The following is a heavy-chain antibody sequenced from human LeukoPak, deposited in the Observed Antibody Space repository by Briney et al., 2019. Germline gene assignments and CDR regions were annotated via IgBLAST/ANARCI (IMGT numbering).Heavy chain of an antibody. D-gene: IGHD7-27*01. V-gene: IGHV3-30*04. CDR1: GFTFSSYA. Sequence: GRSLRLSCAASGFTFSSYAMHWVRQAPGKGLEWVAFITYNGGNKYYAASVKGRFTISRDNSKNTMYLQMNSLRVQDTAVYYCARDLRRGDRLSFDFWGQGTLVTVSP. CDR3: ARDLRRGDRLSFDF. CDR2: ITYNGGNK. J-gene: IGHJ4*02.